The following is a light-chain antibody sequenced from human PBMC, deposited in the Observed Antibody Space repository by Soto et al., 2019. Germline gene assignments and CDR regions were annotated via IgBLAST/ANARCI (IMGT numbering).Light chain of an antibody. CDR2: TTS. CDR3: QQYNKWPRT. CDR1: QSISVTY. J-gene: IGKJ1*01. Sequence: EIVLTQSPGTLSLSPGERATLSCRASQSISVTYLAWYQQKPGQAPRLLIYTTSTRATGIPARFSGSGSGTDFTLTISSLQSQDFAVYYCQQYNKWPRTFGQGTKVDIK. V-gene: IGKV3-15*01.